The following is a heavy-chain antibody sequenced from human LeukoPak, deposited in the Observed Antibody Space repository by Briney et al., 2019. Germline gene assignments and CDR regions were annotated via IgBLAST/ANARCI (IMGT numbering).Heavy chain of an antibody. CDR1: GYTFTDYY. J-gene: IGHJ4*02. CDR3: TRGSSHYYY. Sequence: ASVKVSCKASGYTFTDYYMHWVRQAPGQGLEWMGWINPNSGGTNYAQNFQGRVAMTRDTSITTAYMELSRLRSDDTAVYYCTRGSSHYYYWGQGALVTVSS. CDR2: INPNSGGT. D-gene: IGHD3-10*01. V-gene: IGHV1-2*02.